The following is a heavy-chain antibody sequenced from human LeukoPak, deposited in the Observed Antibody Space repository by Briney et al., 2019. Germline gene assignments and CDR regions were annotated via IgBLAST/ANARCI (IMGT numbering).Heavy chain of an antibody. Sequence: GASVKVSCKASGYAFTRNGISRVRQAPGQGLEWMGWISAYHGNTNYAQNLHDRVTMTTESSTSTAYMELRSLRSDDTAVYYCATTWGSSSWSHFEFWGLGTLVTVSS. V-gene: IGHV1-18*01. J-gene: IGHJ4*02. CDR1: GYAFTRNG. D-gene: IGHD6-13*01. CDR2: ISAYHGNT. CDR3: ATTWGSSSWSHFEF.